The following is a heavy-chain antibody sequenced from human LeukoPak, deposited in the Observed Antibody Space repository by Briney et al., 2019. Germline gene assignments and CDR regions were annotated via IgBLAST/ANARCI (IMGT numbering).Heavy chain of an antibody. D-gene: IGHD6-19*01. CDR3: AKDFSSQSIAVAGRPYYYYYGMDV. V-gene: IGHV3-23*01. CDR2: ISGSGGST. J-gene: IGHJ6*04. Sequence: GGSLRLSCAASGFTFSSYAMSWVRQAPGKGLEWVSAISGSGGSTYYADSVEGRFTISRDNSKNTLYLQMNSLRAEDTAVYYCAKDFSSQSIAVAGRPYYYYYGMDVWGKGTTVTVSS. CDR1: GFTFSSYA.